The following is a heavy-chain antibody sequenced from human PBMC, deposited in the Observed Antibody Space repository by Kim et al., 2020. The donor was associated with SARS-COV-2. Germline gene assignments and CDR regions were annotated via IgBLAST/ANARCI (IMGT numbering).Heavy chain of an antibody. J-gene: IGHJ6*02. CDR2: INHSGST. V-gene: IGHV4-34*01. Sequence: SETLSLTCAVYGGSFSGYYWSWIRQPPGKGLEWIGEINHSGSTNYNPSLKSRVTISVDTSKNQFSLKLSSVTAADTAVYYCARVSTLSRTRGPVVAATKRADYYYGMDVWGQGTTVTVSS. CDR3: ARVSTLSRTRGPVVAATKRADYYYGMDV. D-gene: IGHD2-15*01. CDR1: GGSFSGYY.